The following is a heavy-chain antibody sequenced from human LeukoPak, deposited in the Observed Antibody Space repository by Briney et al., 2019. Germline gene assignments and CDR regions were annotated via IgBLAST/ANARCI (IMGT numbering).Heavy chain of an antibody. CDR3: AKARYCSGGSCYDYFDY. Sequence: GGSLRLSCAASGFTFSTFAMTWVRQAPGKGLKWVTAISGGGSSTYYADSVKGRFTISRDNSKNTLYLQMNSLRADDTAVYHCAKARYCSGGSCYDYFDYWGQGTLVTVSS. CDR2: ISGGGSST. J-gene: IGHJ4*02. V-gene: IGHV3-23*01. D-gene: IGHD2-15*01. CDR1: GFTFSTFA.